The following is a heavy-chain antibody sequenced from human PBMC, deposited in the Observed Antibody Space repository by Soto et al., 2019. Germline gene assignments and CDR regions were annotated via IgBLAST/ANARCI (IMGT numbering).Heavy chain of an antibody. CDR2: IYYSGST. D-gene: IGHD3-3*01. V-gene: IGHV4-39*01. CDR1: GGSISSGGYY. J-gene: IGHJ6*03. Sequence: SETLSLTCTVSGGSISSGGYYWSWIRQHPGKGLEWIGSIYYSGSTYYNPSLKSRVTISVDTSKNQFSLKLSSVTAADTAVYYCIMRSFREWSYYYMDVGGKGTRVTVSS. CDR3: IMRSFREWSYYYMDV.